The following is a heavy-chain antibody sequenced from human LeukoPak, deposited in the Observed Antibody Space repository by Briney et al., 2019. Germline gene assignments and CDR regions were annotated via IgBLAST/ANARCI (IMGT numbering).Heavy chain of an antibody. D-gene: IGHD5-12*01. J-gene: IGHJ6*03. CDR1: GGSISSYY. V-gene: IGHV4-59*12. Sequence: SETLSLTCTVSGGSISSYYWSWIRQPPGKGLEWIGYIYYSGSTNYNPSLKSRVTISVDTSKNQFSLKLSSGTAADTAVYYCARGRHIVITHYYMDVWGKGSTVTVSS. CDR3: ARGRHIVITHYYMDV. CDR2: IYYSGST.